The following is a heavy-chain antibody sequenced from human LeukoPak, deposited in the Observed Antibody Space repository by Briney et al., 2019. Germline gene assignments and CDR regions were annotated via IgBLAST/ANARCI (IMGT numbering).Heavy chain of an antibody. D-gene: IGHD5-18*01. J-gene: IGHJ4*02. CDR1: GGSISSGDYY. CDR2: IYYSGST. Sequence: SETLSLTCTVSGGSISSGDYYWSWIRQPPGKGLEWIGYIYYSGSTYYNPSLKSQVTISVDTSKNQFSLKLSSVTAADTAVYYCARHLGAAMVSPLGHWGQGTLVTVSS. CDR3: ARHLGAAMVSPLGH. V-gene: IGHV4-30-4*01.